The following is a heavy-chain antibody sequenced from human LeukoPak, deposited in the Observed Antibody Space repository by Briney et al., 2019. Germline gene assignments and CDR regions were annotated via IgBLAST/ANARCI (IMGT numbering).Heavy chain of an antibody. J-gene: IGHJ6*03. Sequence: SETLSLTCSVSGGSISSYYWSWIRQPPGKGLEWIGYIYYSGSTNYNPSLKSRVTISVDTSKNQFSLKLSSVTAADTAVYYCARGTYYYYYYMDVWGKGTTVTVSS. CDR1: GGSISSYY. V-gene: IGHV4-59*12. CDR3: ARGTYYYYYYMDV. CDR2: IYYSGST.